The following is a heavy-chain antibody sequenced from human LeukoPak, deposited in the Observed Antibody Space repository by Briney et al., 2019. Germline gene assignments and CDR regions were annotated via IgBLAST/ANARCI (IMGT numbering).Heavy chain of an antibody. J-gene: IGHJ4*02. CDR1: GYTFTTYG. CDR3: ARDMIRKAGHCGY. Sequence: ASVKVSCKASGYTFTTYGITWVRQAPGQGLEWMGWISAYNGNTNYAQKLQGRVTMTTDTATTTAYMELRRLRSDDTAVYYCARDMIRKAGHCGYWGQGTLVTVSS. CDR2: ISAYNGNT. V-gene: IGHV1-18*01. D-gene: IGHD3-16*01.